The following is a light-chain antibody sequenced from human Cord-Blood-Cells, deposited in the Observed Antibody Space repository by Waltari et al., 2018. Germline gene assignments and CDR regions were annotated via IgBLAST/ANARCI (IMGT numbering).Light chain of an antibody. CDR1: QSVLYSSNNKNY. V-gene: IGKV4-1*01. CDR2: WAS. J-gene: IGKJ1*01. Sequence: DIVMTQSPDSLAVSLGERATINCKSSQSVLYSSNNKNYLAWYQQKPGQPPKLLIYWASTRESGVPDRFSGSGSGTEFTLTISSLQPEDFATYYCQQLNSYPRGTFGQGTKVEIK. CDR3: QQLNSYPRGT.